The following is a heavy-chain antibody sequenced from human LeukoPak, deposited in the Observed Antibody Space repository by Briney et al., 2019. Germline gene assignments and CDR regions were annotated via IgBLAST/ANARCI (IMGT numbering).Heavy chain of an antibody. CDR1: GFTFSSYW. CDR2: IKQDGSEK. Sequence: PGGSLRLSCAASGFTFSSYWMSWVRQAPGKGLEWVANIKQDGSEKYYVDSVKGRFTISRDNAKNSLYLQMNSLRAKDTAVYYCAREGGVRPYSSSWYKDWGQGTLVTVSS. J-gene: IGHJ4*02. CDR3: AREGGVRPYSSSWYKD. D-gene: IGHD6-13*01. V-gene: IGHV3-7*01.